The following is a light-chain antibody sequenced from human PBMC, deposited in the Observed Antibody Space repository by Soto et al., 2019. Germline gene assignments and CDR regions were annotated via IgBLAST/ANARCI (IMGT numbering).Light chain of an antibody. CDR1: QSVSNNY. CDR3: QHYSSSGT. J-gene: IGKJ1*01. CDR2: GAS. Sequence: EIVLTQSPGTLSLSPGERATLSCRASQSVSNNYLAWYQQKPGQAPRLLIYGASNRATGIPDWFSGSGSGTDFTLTISRLEPDDFAVYYCQHYSSSGTFGQGTKVEIK. V-gene: IGKV3-20*01.